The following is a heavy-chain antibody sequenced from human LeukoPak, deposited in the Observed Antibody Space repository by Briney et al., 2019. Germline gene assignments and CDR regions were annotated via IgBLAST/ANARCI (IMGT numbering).Heavy chain of an antibody. CDR3: ARGRLNWNYGGGNDY. Sequence: WGSLRLSCAASGFTFSSYAMHWVRQAPGKGLEWVAVISYDGSNKYYADSVKGRFTISRDNSKNTLYLQMNSLRAEDTALYYCARGRLNWNYGGGNDYWGQGTLVTVSS. CDR2: ISYDGSNK. D-gene: IGHD1-7*01. V-gene: IGHV3-30*04. CDR1: GFTFSSYA. J-gene: IGHJ4*02.